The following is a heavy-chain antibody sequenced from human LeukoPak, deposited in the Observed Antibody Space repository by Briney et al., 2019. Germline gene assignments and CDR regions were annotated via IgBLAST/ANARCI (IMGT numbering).Heavy chain of an antibody. Sequence: GGSLRLSCAASGFTFSSYAMHWVRQAPGKGLEYVSAISSNGGSTYYANSVKGRYTISRDNSKNTLYLQMGSLRAEDMAVYYCARVGYTSYYYYGMDVWGQGTTVTVSS. CDR3: ARVGYTSYYYYGMDV. V-gene: IGHV3-64*01. CDR2: ISSNGGST. CDR1: GFTFSSYA. J-gene: IGHJ6*02. D-gene: IGHD6-13*01.